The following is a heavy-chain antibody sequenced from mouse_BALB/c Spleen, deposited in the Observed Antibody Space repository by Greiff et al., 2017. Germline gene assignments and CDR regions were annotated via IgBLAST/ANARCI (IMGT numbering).Heavy chain of an antibody. V-gene: IGHV5-17*02. J-gene: IGHJ4*01. D-gene: IGHD2-4*01. CDR1: GFTFSSFG. CDR3: AREDYDYDGDAMDY. Sequence: EVHLVESGGGLVQPGGSRKLSCAASGFTFSSFGMHWVRQAPEKGLEWVAYISSGSSTIYYADTVKGRFTISRDNPKNTLFLQMTSLRSEDTAMYYCAREDYDYDGDAMDYWGQGTSVTVSS. CDR2: ISSGSSTI.